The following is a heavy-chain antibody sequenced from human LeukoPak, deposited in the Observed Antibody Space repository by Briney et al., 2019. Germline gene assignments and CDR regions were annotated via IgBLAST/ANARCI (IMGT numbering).Heavy chain of an antibody. CDR1: GFTFSSYA. CDR3: AKGSTMYTAYYFDY. J-gene: IGHJ4*02. V-gene: IGHV3-23*01. D-gene: IGHD3-10*02. Sequence: PGGSLRLPCAASGFTFSSYAMSWVRQTPGKGLEWVSVISGSGGSTDYADSVKGRSTISRDNSKNTLYVQMNSLRAEDTAVYYCAKGSTMYTAYYFDYWGQGTLVTVSS. CDR2: ISGSGGST.